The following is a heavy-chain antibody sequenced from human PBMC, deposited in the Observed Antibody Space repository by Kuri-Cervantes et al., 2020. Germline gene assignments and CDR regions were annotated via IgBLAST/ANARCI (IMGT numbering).Heavy chain of an antibody. D-gene: IGHD1-1*01. V-gene: IGHV3-20*04. CDR3: ARDHARAVELERPHPIRGSGLYGMDV. J-gene: IGHJ6*02. CDR1: GFTFDDYG. CDR2: INWNGGST. Sequence: GESLKISCAASGFTFDDYGMSWVRQAPGKGLEWVSGINWNGGSTGYADSVKGRFTISRDNAKNSLYLQMNSLRAEDTAVYYCARDHARAVELERPHPIRGSGLYGMDVWGQGTTVTVSS.